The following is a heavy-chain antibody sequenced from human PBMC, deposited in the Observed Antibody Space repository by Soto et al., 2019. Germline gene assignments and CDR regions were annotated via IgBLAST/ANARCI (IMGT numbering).Heavy chain of an antibody. Sequence: SETLSLTCTVSGGSISSGGYYWSWIRQHPGKGLEWIGYIYYSGSTYYNPSLKSRVTISVDTSKNQFSLKLSSVTAADTAVYYCARDCRGGSGINLGGTYYFDYWGQGTLVPVSS. CDR3: ARDCRGGSGINLGGTYYFDY. CDR1: GGSISSGGYY. CDR2: IYYSGST. J-gene: IGHJ4*02. V-gene: IGHV4-31*03. D-gene: IGHD3-10*01.